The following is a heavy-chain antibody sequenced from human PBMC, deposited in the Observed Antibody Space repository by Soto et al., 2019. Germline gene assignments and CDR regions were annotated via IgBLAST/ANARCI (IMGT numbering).Heavy chain of an antibody. J-gene: IGHJ5*02. CDR1: GFTFSSYA. D-gene: IGHD6-13*01. CDR3: AKDGPGSSWYYGWFDP. Sequence: EVQLLESGGGLVQPGGSLRLSCAASGFTFSSYAMSWVRQAPGKGLEWVSAISGSGGSTYYADSVKGRFTISRDNSKNKLYLQMNSLRAEDTAVYYCAKDGPGSSWYYGWFDPWGHGTLVTVSA. V-gene: IGHV3-23*01. CDR2: ISGSGGST.